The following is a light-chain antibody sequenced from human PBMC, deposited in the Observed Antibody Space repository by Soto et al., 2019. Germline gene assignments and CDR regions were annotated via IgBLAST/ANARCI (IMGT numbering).Light chain of an antibody. J-gene: IGKJ4*01. CDR2: AAS. CDR1: RDIGSD. Sequence: LSLSSRHIITNTYLLSRDIGSDVSWYQQKPGKAPTLLIYAASNLQSGDPSRFRCSRSGTDIPHTVSGLELQYLAPYYCVHPHDDSWRFAGGTKVDIK. CDR3: VHPHDDSWR. V-gene: IGKV1-6*02.